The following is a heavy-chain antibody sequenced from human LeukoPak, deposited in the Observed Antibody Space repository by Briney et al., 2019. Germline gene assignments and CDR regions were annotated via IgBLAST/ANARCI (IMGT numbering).Heavy chain of an antibody. CDR2: ISSSGSTI. CDR1: GFTFSSYE. D-gene: IGHD6-13*01. CDR3: ARGYSSSWSDAFDI. J-gene: IGHJ3*02. V-gene: IGHV3-48*03. Sequence: QPGGSLSLYCAASGFTFSSYEMNWVRQAPGKGLEWVSYISSSGSTIYYADSVKGRFTISRDNAKNSLYLQMNSLRAEDTAVYYCARGYSSSWSDAFDIWGQGTMVTVSS.